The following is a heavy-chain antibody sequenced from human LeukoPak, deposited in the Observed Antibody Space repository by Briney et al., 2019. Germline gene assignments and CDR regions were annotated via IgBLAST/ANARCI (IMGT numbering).Heavy chain of an antibody. CDR1: GDSVSSGLYY. Sequence: SETLSLTCTVSGDSVSSGLYYWSWIRQPPGKELEWIGWIYYSGSTNYNPSLKSRVTMSVDKSKNHFPLKLSSVTAADTAVYYCARTPSRPYYYYYMDVWSKGTTVTVSS. CDR2: IYYSGST. V-gene: IGHV4-61*03. CDR3: ARTPSRPYYYYYMDV. J-gene: IGHJ6*03.